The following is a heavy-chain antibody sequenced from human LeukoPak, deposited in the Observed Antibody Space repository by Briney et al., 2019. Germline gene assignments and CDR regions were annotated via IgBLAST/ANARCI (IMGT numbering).Heavy chain of an antibody. Sequence: GGSLRLSCAASGFTLSSYEMNWVRQAPGKGLEWVSYISSSGSTIYYADSVKGRFTISRDNAKNSLYLQMNSLRAEDTAVYYCARRGGGVAGTFDYWGQGTLVTVSP. J-gene: IGHJ4*02. CDR2: ISSSGSTI. D-gene: IGHD6-19*01. CDR1: GFTLSSYE. V-gene: IGHV3-48*03. CDR3: ARRGGGVAGTFDY.